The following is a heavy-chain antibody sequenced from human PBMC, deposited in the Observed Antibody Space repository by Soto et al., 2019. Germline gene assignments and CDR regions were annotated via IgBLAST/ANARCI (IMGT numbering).Heavy chain of an antibody. J-gene: IGHJ5*02. CDR2: ISGNGIAT. CDR1: GFIFSDHA. V-gene: IGHV3-23*01. CDR3: ARDAISMVRGTNNWFDA. D-gene: IGHD3-10*01. Sequence: QAGGSLRLSCEASGFIFSDHAMSWVRQAPGKGLEWVSAISGNGIATYYADSVKGRFTISRDNSKNTLYLQMNRLRADDTAVYYCARDAISMVRGTNNWFDAWGQGTLVTVSS.